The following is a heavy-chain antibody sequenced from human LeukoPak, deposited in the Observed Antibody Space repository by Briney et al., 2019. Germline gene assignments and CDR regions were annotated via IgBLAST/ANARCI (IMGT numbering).Heavy chain of an antibody. J-gene: IGHJ4*02. V-gene: IGHV1-18*01. CDR3: ASGGIAASPGDY. CDR2: ISAYNGNT. Sequence: ASMKVSCKASGYTFTSYGISWVRQAPGQGLEWMGWISAYNGNTNYAQKFQGRVTITADESTSTAYMELSSLRSEDTAVYYCASGGIAASPGDYWGQGTLVTVSS. D-gene: IGHD6-13*01. CDR1: GYTFTSYG.